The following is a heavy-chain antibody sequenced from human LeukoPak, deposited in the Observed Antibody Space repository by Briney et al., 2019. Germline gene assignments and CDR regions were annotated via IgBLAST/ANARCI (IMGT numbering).Heavy chain of an antibody. CDR2: IYYSGST. CDR3: ARHSRYGDYGGSFDY. V-gene: IGHV4-39*01. D-gene: IGHD4-17*01. J-gene: IGHJ4*02. Sequence: SETLTLTCTVSGGSISSRSYYWGWIRQPPGKGLEWIGSIYYSGSTYYKSSLKSRVTISVDTAKKQFSLKMSSVTAADTAVYYCARHSRYGDYGGSFDYWGQGTLVTVSS. CDR1: GGSISSRSYY.